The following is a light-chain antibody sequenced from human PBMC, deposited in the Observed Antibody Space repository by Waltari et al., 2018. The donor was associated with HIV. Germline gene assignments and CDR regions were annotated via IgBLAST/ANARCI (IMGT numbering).Light chain of an antibody. CDR3: QQSYTTPRT. CDR1: QTIKSY. CDR2: AAS. V-gene: IGKV1-39*01. J-gene: IGKJ1*01. Sequence: DIQMTQSPSSLSASVGDRVTITCRASQTIKSYLNWFQQRPGKAPKLLIYAASSLESGVPSRFSGSGSGTDFTLTISSLQVEDFATYYCQQSYTTPRTFGQGTKVEIK.